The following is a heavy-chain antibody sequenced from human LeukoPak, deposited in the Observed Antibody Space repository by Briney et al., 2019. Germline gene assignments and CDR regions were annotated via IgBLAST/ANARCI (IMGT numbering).Heavy chain of an antibody. Sequence: GASVKVSCKASGYTFTSYGISWVRQAPRQGLEWMGWISAYNGNTNYAQKLQGRVTMTTDTSTSTAYMELRSLRSDDTAVYYCARGPIPSMVRGVMSDYWGQGTLVTVSS. CDR2: ISAYNGNT. D-gene: IGHD3-10*01. CDR3: ARGPIPSMVRGVMSDY. CDR1: GYTFTSYG. V-gene: IGHV1-18*01. J-gene: IGHJ4*02.